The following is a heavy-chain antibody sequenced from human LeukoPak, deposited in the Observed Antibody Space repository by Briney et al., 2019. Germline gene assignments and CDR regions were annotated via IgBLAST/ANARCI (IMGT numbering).Heavy chain of an antibody. CDR3: AKDSRYSGNYKAFDI. CDR2: ISGSGGST. V-gene: IGHV3-23*01. J-gene: IGHJ3*02. D-gene: IGHD1-26*01. Sequence: PGGSLRLSCAASGFTFNSYAMSWVRHAPGKGLEWVSGISGSGGSTNYADSVKGRFTISRDNSKNTLYLQMSSLRAEDTAVYYCAKDSRYSGNYKAFDIWGQGTMVTVSS. CDR1: GFTFNSYA.